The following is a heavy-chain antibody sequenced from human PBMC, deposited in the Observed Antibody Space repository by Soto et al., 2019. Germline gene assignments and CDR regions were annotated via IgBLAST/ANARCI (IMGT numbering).Heavy chain of an antibody. Sequence: GGSLRLSCAASGFTFSSYSMNWVRQAPGKGLEWVSSISSSSSYIYYADSVKGRFTISRDNAKNSLYLQMNSLRAEDTAVYYCARGQSDYYYYGMDVWGQGTTVTVSS. J-gene: IGHJ6*02. CDR2: ISSSSSYI. CDR3: ARGQSDYYYYGMDV. V-gene: IGHV3-21*01. CDR1: GFTFSSYS.